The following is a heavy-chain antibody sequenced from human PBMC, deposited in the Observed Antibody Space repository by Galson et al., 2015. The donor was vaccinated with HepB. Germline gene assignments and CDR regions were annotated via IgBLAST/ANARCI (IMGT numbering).Heavy chain of an antibody. CDR2: ISAGSTGR. CDR1: GFRFSSHS. D-gene: IGHD6-25*01. V-gene: IGHV3-48*01. CDR3: ARNPASYDYYNMDV. Sequence: SLRLSCAASGFRFSSHSMCWVRQAPGKGLEWVAYISAGSTGRYYGASVKGRFTISRDNAKNSVYLHMNNLRAEDTAVYYCARNPASYDYYNMDVWGRGTTVTVSS. J-gene: IGHJ6*02.